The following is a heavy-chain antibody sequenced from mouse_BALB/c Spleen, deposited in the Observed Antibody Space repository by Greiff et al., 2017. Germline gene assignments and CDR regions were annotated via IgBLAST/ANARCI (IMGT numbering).Heavy chain of an antibody. CDR1: GFNIKDYY. CDR2: IDPENGDT. CDR3: ARGPPCYGSSYHYAMDY. Sequence: VQLQQSGAELVRSGASVKLSCTASGFNIKDYYMHWVKQRPEQGLEWIGWIDPENGDTEYAPKFQGKATMTADTSSNTAYLQLSSRTSEDTAVYYCARGPPCYGSSYHYAMDYWGQGTSVTVSS. V-gene: IGHV14-4*02. J-gene: IGHJ4*01. D-gene: IGHD1-1*01.